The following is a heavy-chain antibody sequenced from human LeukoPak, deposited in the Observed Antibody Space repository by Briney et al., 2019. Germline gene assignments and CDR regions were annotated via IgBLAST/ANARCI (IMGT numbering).Heavy chain of an antibody. D-gene: IGHD2-2*01. V-gene: IGHV1-2*02. Sequence: ASVKVSCKASGYTFTGYYMHWVRQAPGQGLEWMGWINPNSGGTNYAQKFQGRVTMTRDTSISTAYMELSRLRSDDTAVYYCARDREVLLCSSSTCYGSGMDVWGKGTTVIVSS. J-gene: IGHJ6*04. CDR1: GYTFTGYY. CDR2: INPNSGGT. CDR3: ARDREVLLCSSSTCYGSGMDV.